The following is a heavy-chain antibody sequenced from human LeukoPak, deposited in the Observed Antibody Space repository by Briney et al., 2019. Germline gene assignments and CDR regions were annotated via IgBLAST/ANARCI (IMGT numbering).Heavy chain of an antibody. Sequence: QPGRSLRLSCAASGFTFNNYAMHWVRQAPGKGLEWVAVISFDGSKKQYVDSVKGRFSFSRDHSKNTLYLQMNSLRAEDTAVYYCARDQGTYGPLGYWGQGTLVTVSS. V-gene: IGHV3-30*04. D-gene: IGHD3-10*01. CDR3: ARDQGTYGPLGY. CDR2: ISFDGSKK. J-gene: IGHJ4*02. CDR1: GFTFNNYA.